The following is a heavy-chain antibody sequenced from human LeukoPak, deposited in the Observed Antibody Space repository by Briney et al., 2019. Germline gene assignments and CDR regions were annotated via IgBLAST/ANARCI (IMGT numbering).Heavy chain of an antibody. Sequence: PGGSLRLSCAASGFTVSSNYISWVRQAPGKGLEWVSVIYGGGSTYYADSAKGRFTISRDNSKNTLYLQMNSLRAEDTAVYYCVRDANQDYGMDVWGQGTTVTVSS. J-gene: IGHJ6*02. CDR1: GFTVSSNY. V-gene: IGHV3-53*01. CDR2: IYGGGST. CDR3: VRDANQDYGMDV.